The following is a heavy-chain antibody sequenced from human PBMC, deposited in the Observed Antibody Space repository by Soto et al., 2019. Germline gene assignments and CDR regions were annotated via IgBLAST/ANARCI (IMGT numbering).Heavy chain of an antibody. J-gene: IGHJ6*02. CDR2: IIPISGTA. V-gene: IGHV1-69*01. CDR3: ARSQGSSTSLEIYYYYYYGIDV. Sequence: QVQLVQSGAEVKKPGSSVKVSCKASGGTFSSYAISWVRQAPGQGLEWMGGIIPISGTANYAPKFQVRVTITADESTSTAYMELSSLRSEDTAVYYCARSQGSSTSLEIYYYYYYGIDVLGQGTTVTVSS. D-gene: IGHD2-2*01. CDR1: GGTFSSYA.